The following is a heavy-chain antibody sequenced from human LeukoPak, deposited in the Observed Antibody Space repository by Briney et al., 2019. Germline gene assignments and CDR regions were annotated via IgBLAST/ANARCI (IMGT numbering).Heavy chain of an antibody. D-gene: IGHD6-19*01. CDR2: INAGNGNT. Sequence: ASVKVSCKASGYTFTGYYMHWVRQAPGQGLEWMGWINAGNGNTKYSQKFQGRVTITRDTSASTAYMELSSLRSEDTAVYYCARGRSSGWYSVWGQGTLVTVSS. CDR3: ARGRSSGWYSV. V-gene: IGHV1-3*01. CDR1: GYTFTGYY. J-gene: IGHJ4*02.